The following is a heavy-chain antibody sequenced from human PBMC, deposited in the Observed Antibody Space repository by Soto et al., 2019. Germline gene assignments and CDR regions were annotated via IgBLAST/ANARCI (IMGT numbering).Heavy chain of an antibody. Sequence: LTCSVSGDSISTVDYFWAWIRQPPGQTLEYIGYIYKSATTYYNPSFESRVAISLDTSKSQFSLTVTSVTAGDTAVYFCARGRYCLTGSCFPNWFDSWGRGTLVTVSS. V-gene: IGHV4-30-4*01. CDR2: IYKSATT. D-gene: IGHD2-15*01. CDR1: GDSISTVDYF. CDR3: ARGRYCLTGSCFPNWFDS. J-gene: IGHJ5*01.